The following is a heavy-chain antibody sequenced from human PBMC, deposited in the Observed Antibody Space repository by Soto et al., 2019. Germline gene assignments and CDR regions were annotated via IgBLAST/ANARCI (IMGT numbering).Heavy chain of an antibody. CDR3: ARHVDFWSGSYYYYGMDV. Sequence: SETLSLTCPFSGGSISSSIYSWGWIRQPPGRGLEWIGSISYSGSTYNNPSLKSRVTISVDTSKNQFSLKLRSVTAADTAVYHCARHVDFWSGSYYYYGMDVWGKGTTVTVSS. V-gene: IGHV4-39*01. CDR2: ISYSGST. CDR1: GGSISSSIYS. D-gene: IGHD3-3*01. J-gene: IGHJ6*04.